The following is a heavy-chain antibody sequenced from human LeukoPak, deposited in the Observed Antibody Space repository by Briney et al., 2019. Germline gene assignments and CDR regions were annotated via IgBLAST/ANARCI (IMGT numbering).Heavy chain of an antibody. CDR3: ATEVPHDYGDYRLEAFDI. J-gene: IGHJ3*02. Sequence: ASVKVSCKASGYTFTGYYMHWVRQAPGKGLEWMGGFDPEDGETIYAQKFQGRVTMTEDTSTDTAYMELSSLRSEDTAVYYCATEVPHDYGDYRLEAFDIWGQGTMVTVSS. V-gene: IGHV1-24*01. D-gene: IGHD4-17*01. CDR1: GYTFTGYY. CDR2: FDPEDGET.